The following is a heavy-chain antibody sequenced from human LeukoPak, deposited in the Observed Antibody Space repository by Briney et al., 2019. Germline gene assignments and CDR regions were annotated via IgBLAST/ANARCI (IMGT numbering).Heavy chain of an antibody. J-gene: IGHJ4*02. CDR2: IIPILGIA. V-gene: IGHV1-69*04. CDR3: ARGEYYYDSSGYYFDGY. CDR1: GGTFSSYA. D-gene: IGHD3-22*01. Sequence: SVKVSCKASGGTFSSYAISWVRQAPGQGLEWMGRIIPILGIANYAQKFQGRVTITADKSTSTAYMELSGLRSEDTAVYYCARGEYYYDSSGYYFDGYWGQGTLVTVSS.